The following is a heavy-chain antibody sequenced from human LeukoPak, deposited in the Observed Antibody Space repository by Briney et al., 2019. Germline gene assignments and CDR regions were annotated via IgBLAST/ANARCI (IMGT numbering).Heavy chain of an antibody. CDR3: ARENTMVRGAFDAFDI. CDR2: IYYSGST. CDR1: GGSISSYY. Sequence: SETLSLTCSVSGGSISSYYWSWIRQPPGRGLERIGYIYYSGSTNYNPSLKSRVTISVDTSKSHFSLKLSSVTPADMAVYYCARENTMVRGAFDAFDIWGQGTMVTVSS. V-gene: IGHV4-59*08. J-gene: IGHJ3*02. D-gene: IGHD3-10*01.